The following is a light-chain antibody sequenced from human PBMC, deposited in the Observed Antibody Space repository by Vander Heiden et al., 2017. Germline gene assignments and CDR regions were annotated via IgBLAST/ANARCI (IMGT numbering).Light chain of an antibody. CDR2: GNS. CDR1: SSNIGAGYD. Sequence: QSVLTQPPSVSGAPGQRVTISCTGNSSNIGAGYDVHWYQQLPGTAPKHLIYGNSNRPSGVPDRFSGSKSGTSASLAIPGLQAEDEADDYCQSYDSSLSGSVFGGGTKLTVL. V-gene: IGLV1-40*01. J-gene: IGLJ2*01. CDR3: QSYDSSLSGSV.